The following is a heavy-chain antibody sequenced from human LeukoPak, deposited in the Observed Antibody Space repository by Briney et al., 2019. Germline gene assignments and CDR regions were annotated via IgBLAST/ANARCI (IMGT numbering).Heavy chain of an antibody. CDR2: ISGSGGST. CDR1: GFTFSSYA. D-gene: IGHD3-22*01. Sequence: PGGSLRLSCAASGFTFSSYAMSWVRQAPGKGLEWVATISGSGGSTYYADSVKGRFTISRDNSKNTLYLQMNSLRAEDTAVYYCAKAKVQYYDLFDIWGQGTMVTDSS. CDR3: AKAKVQYYDLFDI. V-gene: IGHV3-23*01. J-gene: IGHJ3*02.